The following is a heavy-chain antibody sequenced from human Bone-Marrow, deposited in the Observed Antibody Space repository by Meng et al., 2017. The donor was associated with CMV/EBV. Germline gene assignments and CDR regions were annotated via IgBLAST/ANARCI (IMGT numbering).Heavy chain of an antibody. J-gene: IGHJ6*02. D-gene: IGHD2-2*01. V-gene: IGHV3-30*04. CDR2: ISYDGSNK. CDR3: ARGGAGGPIVVVPAATIYYYYGMDV. Sequence: GESLKLSCAASGFTFSSYAMHWVRQAPGKGLEWVAVISYDGSNKYYADSVKCRFTISRDNSKNTLYLQMNSLRAEDTAVYYCARGGAGGPIVVVPAATIYYYYGMDVWGQGTTVTVSS. CDR1: GFTFSSYA.